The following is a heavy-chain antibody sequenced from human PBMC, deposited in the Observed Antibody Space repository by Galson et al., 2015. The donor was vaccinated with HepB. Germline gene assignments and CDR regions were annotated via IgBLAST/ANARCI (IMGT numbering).Heavy chain of an antibody. CDR1: GGSISGASYY. CDR2: VYASGTT. CDR3: ARRLAV. Sequence: TLSLTCTVSGGSISGASYYWSWIRQPAGTGLEWIGRVYASGTTNYNPSLQSRVTMSVDTSKNQFSLNLNSVTAADTAVYYCARRLAVWGRGTTVTVSS. J-gene: IGHJ6*04. V-gene: IGHV4-61*02.